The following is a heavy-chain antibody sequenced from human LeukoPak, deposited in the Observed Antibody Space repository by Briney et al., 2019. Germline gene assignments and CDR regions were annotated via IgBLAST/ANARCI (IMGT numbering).Heavy chain of an antibody. CDR1: GGSISSSSYY. Sequence: SETLSLTCTVSGGSISSSSYYWGWIRQPPGKGLEWIGSIYYSGSTYYNPSLKSRVTISVDTSKNQFSLKLSSVTAADTAVYYCARDSGYGSGYDWGQGTLVTVSS. D-gene: IGHD3-10*01. CDR3: ARDSGYGSGYD. CDR2: IYYSGST. J-gene: IGHJ4*02. V-gene: IGHV4-39*07.